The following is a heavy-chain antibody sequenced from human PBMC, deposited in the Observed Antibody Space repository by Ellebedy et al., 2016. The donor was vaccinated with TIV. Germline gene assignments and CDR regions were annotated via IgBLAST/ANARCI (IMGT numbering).Heavy chain of an antibody. CDR2: INHSGST. V-gene: IGHV4-34*01. CDR3: ASLRQLVQSLDY. Sequence: MPSETLSLTCAVYGGSFSGYYWSWIRQPPGKGLEWIGEINHSGSTNYNPSLKSRVTISVDTSKNQFSLKLSSVTAADTAVYYCASLRQLVQSLDYWGQGTLVTVSS. J-gene: IGHJ4*02. CDR1: GGSFSGYY. D-gene: IGHD6-13*01.